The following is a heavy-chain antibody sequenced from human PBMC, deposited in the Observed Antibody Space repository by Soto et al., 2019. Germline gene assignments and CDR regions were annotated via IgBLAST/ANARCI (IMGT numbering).Heavy chain of an antibody. CDR1: GFTFTDYY. D-gene: IGHD3-10*01. J-gene: IGHJ3*02. CDR3: ARGPKYYSFDI. CDR2: FSGSGSNI. Sequence: QVQLVESGGGLVKPGGSLRLSCAASGFTFTDYYMSWIRQAPGKGLEWISYFSGSGSNIYYADSLKGRFTISRDNAKKSLYLQMNSLRDEDTAVYSCARGPKYYSFDIWGQGTMVTVSS. V-gene: IGHV3-11*01.